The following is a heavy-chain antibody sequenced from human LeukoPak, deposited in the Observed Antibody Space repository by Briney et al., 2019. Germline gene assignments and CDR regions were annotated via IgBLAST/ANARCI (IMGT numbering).Heavy chain of an antibody. CDR2: NYHSGST. J-gene: IGHJ4*02. Sequence: SQTLSLTCAVSGGSISSGGYSWSWIRQPPGKGLEWIGYNYHSGSTYYNPSLKSRVTISVDRSKNQFSLKLSSVTAADTAVYYCARGGYCSGGSCYGMLKWGQGTLVTVSS. CDR3: ARGGYCSGGSCYGMLK. CDR1: GGSISSGGYS. D-gene: IGHD2-15*01. V-gene: IGHV4-30-2*01.